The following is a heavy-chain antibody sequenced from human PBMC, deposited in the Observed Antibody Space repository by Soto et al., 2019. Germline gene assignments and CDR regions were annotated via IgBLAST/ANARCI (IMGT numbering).Heavy chain of an antibody. V-gene: IGHV2-5*02. CDR3: AHSRYTSGSGDY. CDR1: GFSLSTSGVG. D-gene: IGHD6-19*01. Sequence: QITLKESGPTLVKPTQTLTLTCTFSGFSLSTSGVGVGWIRQPPGKALEWLALIYWDDDKGYSPSLKSRLTIXKXXSKTQVVLTMTNMDPVDTATYYCAHSRYTSGSGDYWGQGTLVTVSS. J-gene: IGHJ4*02. CDR2: IYWDDDK.